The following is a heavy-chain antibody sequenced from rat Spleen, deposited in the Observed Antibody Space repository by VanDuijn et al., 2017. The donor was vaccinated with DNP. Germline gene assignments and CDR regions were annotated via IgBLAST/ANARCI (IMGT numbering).Heavy chain of an antibody. CDR2: ISYDGHNS. CDR1: GFTFSDYY. J-gene: IGHJ1*01. Sequence: EVQLVQSGGGLVQPGRSLKLSCAASGFTFSDYYMAWVRQTPTKGLEWVAYISYDGHNSYYGDSVKGRFTISRENAYSTLSLRMNSLRSEDMATYYCVRQSNSYWYFDFWGPGAMVTVSS. CDR3: VRQSNSYWYFDF. V-gene: IGHV5-22*01.